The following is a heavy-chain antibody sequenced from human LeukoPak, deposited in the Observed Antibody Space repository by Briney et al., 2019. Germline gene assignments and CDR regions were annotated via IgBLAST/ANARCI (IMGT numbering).Heavy chain of an antibody. Sequence: ASVKVSCKASGYTFTGYYMHWVRQAPGQGLEWMGWINPNSGGTNYAQKLQGRVTMTRDTSISTAYMELSRLRSDDTAVYYRARGWIAAAGNDHWFDPWGQGTLVTVSS. CDR2: INPNSGGT. CDR3: ARGWIAAAGNDHWFDP. D-gene: IGHD6-13*01. V-gene: IGHV1-2*02. CDR1: GYTFTGYY. J-gene: IGHJ5*02.